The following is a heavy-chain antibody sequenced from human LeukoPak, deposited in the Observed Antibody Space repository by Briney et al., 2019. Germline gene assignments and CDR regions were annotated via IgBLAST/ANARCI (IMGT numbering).Heavy chain of an antibody. D-gene: IGHD3-10*01. CDR1: GGPISGYY. CDR3: ARRSYGSASPLRMDV. V-gene: IGHV4-59*08. CDR2: IYYLGGT. J-gene: IGHJ6*02. Sequence: SETLSLTCTVSGGPISGYYWTWIRQPPGKGLEWIGYIYYLGGTNYNPSLKSRVTISLDTSKNQFSLKLSSVTAADTAVYYCARRSYGSASPLRMDVWGQGTTVTVSS.